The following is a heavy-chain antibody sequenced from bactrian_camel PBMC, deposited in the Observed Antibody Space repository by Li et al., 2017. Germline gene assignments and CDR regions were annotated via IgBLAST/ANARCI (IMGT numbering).Heavy chain of an antibody. V-gene: IGHV3S53*01. CDR3: AAGLDPDNGRTGPGWGFGY. D-gene: IGHD5*01. CDR2: IAANGRT. J-gene: IGHJ6*01. Sequence: HVQLVESGGGLVQPGGSLRLSCALSGYTYTTYCMGWSRQTPGKEREGVAAIAANGRTVYATSVKGRFTISQATDKNTIYLQMNSLKPEDTARYYCAAGLDPDNGRTGPGWGFGYWGQGTQVTVS. CDR1: GYTYTTYC.